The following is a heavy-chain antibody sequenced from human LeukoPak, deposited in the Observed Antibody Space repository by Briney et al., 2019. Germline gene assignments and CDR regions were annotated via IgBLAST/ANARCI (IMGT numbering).Heavy chain of an antibody. V-gene: IGHV1-18*01. CDR2: ISAYNGNT. D-gene: IGHD5-12*01. J-gene: IGHJ3*02. Sequence: ASVKVSCKASGYTFTSYGISWVRRAPGQGLEWMGWISAYNGNTNYAQKLQGRVTMTTDTSTSTAYMELRSLRSDDTAVYYCARDVEDIVATGDAFDIWGQGTMVTVSS. CDR3: ARDVEDIVATGDAFDI. CDR1: GYTFTSYG.